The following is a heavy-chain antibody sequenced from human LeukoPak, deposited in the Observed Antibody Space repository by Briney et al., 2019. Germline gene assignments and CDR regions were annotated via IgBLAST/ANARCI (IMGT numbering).Heavy chain of an antibody. CDR1: GFTFSSYA. CDR2: IRSKAYGETA. V-gene: IGHV3-49*03. D-gene: IGHD1-1*01. Sequence: QAGGSLRLSCAASGFTFSSYAMSWIRRAPGKGLEWVGFIRSKAYGETADYAASVKGRFTISRDDSKAIAYLQMNSLKTEDTAVYHCTRDRGAYNLYDYWGQGTLVTVSS. J-gene: IGHJ4*02. CDR3: TRDRGAYNLYDY.